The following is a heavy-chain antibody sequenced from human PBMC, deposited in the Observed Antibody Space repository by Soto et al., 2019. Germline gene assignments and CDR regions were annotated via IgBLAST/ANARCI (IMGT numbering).Heavy chain of an antibody. V-gene: IGHV1-69*12. CDR1: GGTFSSYA. Sequence: QVQLVQSGAEVKKPGSSVKVSCKASGGTFSSYAISWVRQAPGQGLEWMGGIIPIFGTANYAQKFQGRVTITADESTSTAYMELSSLRSEDTAVYYCSRDPGYSSSSISPPFDYWGQGTLVTVSS. D-gene: IGHD6-6*01. CDR2: IIPIFGTA. CDR3: SRDPGYSSSSISPPFDY. J-gene: IGHJ4*02.